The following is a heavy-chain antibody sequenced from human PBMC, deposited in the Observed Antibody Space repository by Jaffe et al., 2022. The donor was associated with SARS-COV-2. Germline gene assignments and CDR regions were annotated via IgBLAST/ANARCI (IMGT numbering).Heavy chain of an antibody. V-gene: IGHV3-53*02. D-gene: IGHD3-16*01. J-gene: IGHJ5*02. Sequence: EVRLVETGGGLIQPGGSLRLSCAASGFIASSRYMTWVRQAPGKGLECVSIIYSDGSTYYADSVKGRFTISRDNSENTVYLQMNSLRGEDTAVYHCARAVGARGGVWPWFDPWGQGTPVTVSS. CDR2: IYSDGST. CDR1: GFIASSRY. CDR3: ARAVGARGGVWPWFDP.